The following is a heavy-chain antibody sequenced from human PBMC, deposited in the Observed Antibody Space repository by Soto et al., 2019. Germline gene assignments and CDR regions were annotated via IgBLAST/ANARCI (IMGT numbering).Heavy chain of an antibody. Sequence: QVHLVQYGAEVMKPGSSVKVSCKTSGGSFNNYAVSWVRQAPGQGLDWMGGIIPNFDTPNYAQKFQDRVTIIEDESTSTVYMELRSLRSNDTAVYYCAVAMVREILIFESSGMHVWGQGTTVIVSS. J-gene: IGHJ6*02. D-gene: IGHD3-10*01. CDR2: IIPNFDTP. CDR1: GGSFNNYA. V-gene: IGHV1-69*01. CDR3: AVAMVREILIFESSGMHV.